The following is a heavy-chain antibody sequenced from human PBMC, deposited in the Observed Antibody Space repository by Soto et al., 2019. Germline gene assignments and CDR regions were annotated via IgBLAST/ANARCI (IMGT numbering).Heavy chain of an antibody. Sequence: GASVKVSCKASGGTFSSYAISWVRQAPGQGLEWMGGIIPIFGTANYAQKFQGRVTITADKSTSTAYMELSSLRSEDTAVYYCAREWGAVLIRERSDRSAYSGSTDYYYGMDVWGQGTTVTVSS. J-gene: IGHJ6*02. V-gene: IGHV1-69*06. D-gene: IGHD1-26*01. CDR1: GGTFSSYA. CDR3: AREWGAVLIRERSDRSAYSGSTDYYYGMDV. CDR2: IIPIFGTA.